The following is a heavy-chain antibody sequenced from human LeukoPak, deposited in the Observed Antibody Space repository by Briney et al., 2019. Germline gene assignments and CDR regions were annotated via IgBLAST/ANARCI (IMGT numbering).Heavy chain of an antibody. Sequence: PSETLSLTCSVSGGSISSYSWGWIRQPPGKGLEWIGYIYNSGGTNYNPSLKSRVTISVDTSKKQFSLKLSSVTAADTAMYYCARALGPCSGGSCYDNWFDPWGQGTLVTVSS. CDR1: GGSISSYS. D-gene: IGHD2-15*01. CDR3: ARALGPCSGGSCYDNWFDP. CDR2: IYNSGGT. J-gene: IGHJ5*02. V-gene: IGHV4-59*08.